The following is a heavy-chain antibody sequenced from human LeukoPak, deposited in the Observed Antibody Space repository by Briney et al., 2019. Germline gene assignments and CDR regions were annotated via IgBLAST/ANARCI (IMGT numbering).Heavy chain of an antibody. CDR3: ARDLGSGDAFDI. D-gene: IGHD6-19*01. Sequence: GGSLRLSCAASGFTFSSYSMNWVRQAPGKGLEWVSSISSSSSYIYYADSVKGRFTISRDNAKNSLYLQMNSLRAEDTAVYYCARDLGSGDAFDIWGQGTMVTVSS. J-gene: IGHJ3*02. V-gene: IGHV3-21*01. CDR2: ISSSSSYI. CDR1: GFTFSSYS.